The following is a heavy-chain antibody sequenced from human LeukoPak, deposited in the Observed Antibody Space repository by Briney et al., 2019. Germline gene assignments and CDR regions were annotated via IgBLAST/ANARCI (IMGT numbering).Heavy chain of an antibody. D-gene: IGHD5-12*01. Sequence: SETLSLTCTVSGGSISSYLWNWIRQSPGKGLEWIGYTHYSGSTNYNPSLKSRVTMSLDTSKNQFSLKLSSVTAADTAVYYCARGFRGYSGYDWYFDYWGQGILVTVSS. J-gene: IGHJ4*02. V-gene: IGHV4-59*01. CDR3: ARGFRGYSGYDWYFDY. CDR2: THYSGST. CDR1: GGSISSYL.